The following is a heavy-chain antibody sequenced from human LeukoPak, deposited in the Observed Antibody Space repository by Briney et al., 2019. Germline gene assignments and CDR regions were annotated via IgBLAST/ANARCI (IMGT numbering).Heavy chain of an antibody. CDR1: GFSLSSFW. Sequence: GGSLRLSCAASGFSLSSFWMSWVRQAPGRGLEWVANINQDGSDKNYVDSVKGRFIISRDNAKNSLYLQMNSLRAEDTAVYYCARESTEVTPGYWGQGTLVTVSS. V-gene: IGHV3-7*01. J-gene: IGHJ4*02. CDR2: INQDGSDK. CDR3: ARESTEVTPGY. D-gene: IGHD4-23*01.